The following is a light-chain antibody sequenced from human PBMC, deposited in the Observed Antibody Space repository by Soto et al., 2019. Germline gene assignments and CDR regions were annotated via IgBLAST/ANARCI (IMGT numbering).Light chain of an antibody. CDR3: SSYAGSNHYV. CDR2: EVS. CDR1: SSDVGGYNY. J-gene: IGLJ1*01. Sequence: QSALTQPPSASGSPEQSVTISCTGTSSDVGGYNYVSWYQQHPGKAPKLMIYEVSKRPSGVPDRFSGSKSGNTASLTVSGLQAEDEADYYCSSYAGSNHYVFGTGTKVTVL. V-gene: IGLV2-8*01.